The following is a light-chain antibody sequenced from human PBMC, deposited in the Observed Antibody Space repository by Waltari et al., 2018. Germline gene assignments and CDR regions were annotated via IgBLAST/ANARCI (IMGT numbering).Light chain of an antibody. Sequence: DSQMTQSPSTLSASVGDRVTITRRASQRITNWLAWYQQEAGTATNLLIYKASSLGRGVPSRFSSSGSGTEFTLTISSLQPDDLGTYYCQQYNTYSTFGQGTKLEIK. V-gene: IGKV1-5*03. CDR2: KAS. J-gene: IGKJ2*01. CDR1: QRITNW. CDR3: QQYNTYST.